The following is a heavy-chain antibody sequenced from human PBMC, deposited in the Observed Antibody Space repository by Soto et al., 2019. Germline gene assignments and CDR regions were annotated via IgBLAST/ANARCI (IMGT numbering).Heavy chain of an antibody. CDR2: LSRGGGST. V-gene: IGHV3-23*01. Sequence: EAQLLESGGDLVQPGGSLRLSCAASGFTFSSHGMGWVRQAPGKGLEWISGLSRGGGSTYYADSVKGRFTISRDNSKNTLDLIMNSLRVEDTALYYCVRDGQHRTDGFDIWGQGTMVTVSS. J-gene: IGHJ3*02. D-gene: IGHD1-1*01. CDR3: VRDGQHRTDGFDI. CDR1: GFTFSSHG.